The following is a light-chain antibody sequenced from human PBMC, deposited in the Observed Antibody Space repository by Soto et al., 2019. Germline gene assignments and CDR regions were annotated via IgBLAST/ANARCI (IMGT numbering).Light chain of an antibody. V-gene: IGKV3-20*01. J-gene: IGKJ1*01. CDR3: QQYGSSRT. CDR1: QSVSSSY. Sequence: EIVLTESPGTLSLSLWEIATLSCRASQSVSSSYLAWYQQKPGQAPRLLIYGASSRATGIPDRFSGSGSGTDFTLTISRLEPEDFALYYCQQYGSSRTFGQATKVDI. CDR2: GAS.